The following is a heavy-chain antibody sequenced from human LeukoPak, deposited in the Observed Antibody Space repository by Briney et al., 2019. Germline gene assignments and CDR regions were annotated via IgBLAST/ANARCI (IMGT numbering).Heavy chain of an antibody. D-gene: IGHD5-24*01. CDR2: INPNSGGT. J-gene: IGHJ3*02. CDR3: ARECRDGYSDACDI. CDR1: GYTFTSYY. Sequence: ASVKVSCKASGYTFTSYYMHWVRQAPGQGLEWMGWINPNSGGTNYAQKFQGRVTMTRDTSISTAYMELSRLRSDDTAVYYCARECRDGYSDACDIWGQGTMVTVSS. V-gene: IGHV1-2*02.